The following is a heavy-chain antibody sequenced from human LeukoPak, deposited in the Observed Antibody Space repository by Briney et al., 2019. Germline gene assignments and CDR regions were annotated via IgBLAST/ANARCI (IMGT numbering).Heavy chain of an antibody. CDR1: GFTFSSYG. CDR3: ARGGGYYDSSGYYQRFYFYYFDY. CDR2: IWYDGSNK. V-gene: IGHV3-33*01. Sequence: GGSLRLSCAASGFTFSSYGMHWVRQAPGKGLEWVAVIWYDGSNKYYADSVKGRFTISRDNSKNTLYLQMNSLRAEDTAVYYYARGGGYYDSSGYYQRFYFYYFDYWGQGTLVTVSS. D-gene: IGHD3-22*01. J-gene: IGHJ4*02.